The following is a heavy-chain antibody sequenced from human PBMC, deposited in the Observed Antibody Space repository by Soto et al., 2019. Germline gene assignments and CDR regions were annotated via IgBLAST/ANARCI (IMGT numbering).Heavy chain of an antibody. Sequence: QVQLVQSGAEVKKPGSSVKVSCKASGGTFSSYAISWVRQAPGQGLEWMGGIIPIFGTANYAQKFQGRVTITADESTSTAYMELSSLRSEDTAVYYCARAQGYCSGGSCYPSDYYYYGMDVWGQGITVTVSS. CDR2: IIPIFGTA. CDR3: ARAQGYCSGGSCYPSDYYYYGMDV. D-gene: IGHD2-15*01. J-gene: IGHJ6*02. V-gene: IGHV1-69*01. CDR1: GGTFSSYA.